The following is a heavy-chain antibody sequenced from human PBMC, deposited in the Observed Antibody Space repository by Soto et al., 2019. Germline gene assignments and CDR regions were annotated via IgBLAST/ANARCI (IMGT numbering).Heavy chain of an antibody. D-gene: IGHD3-16*01. J-gene: IGHJ4*02. CDR1: GFTFSSYS. CDR3: ARDGGTYFDY. CDR2: ISTTSSTI. V-gene: IGHV3-48*01. Sequence: HPGGSLRLSCAASGFTFSSYSMNWVRQAPGKGLEWVSYISTTSSTIYHADSVKGRFTISRDNAKNSLYLQMDSLRAEDTAVYYCARDGGTYFDYWGQGTLVTVSS.